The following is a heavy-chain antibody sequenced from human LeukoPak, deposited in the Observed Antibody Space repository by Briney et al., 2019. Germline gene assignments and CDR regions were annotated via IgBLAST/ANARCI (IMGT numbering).Heavy chain of an antibody. CDR3: ARHNGKARYSSSWYDNGMDV. J-gene: IGHJ6*02. V-gene: IGHV5-51*01. Sequence: GESLKISCKGSEYSFSNHWIGWVRQMPGKGLECMGIIYPGDSDTRYSPSFQGQVTISADTSISTAFLQWSSLKASDTAMYYCARHNGKARYSSSWYDNGMDVWGQGTTVTVSS. CDR2: IYPGDSDT. D-gene: IGHD6-13*01. CDR1: EYSFSNHW.